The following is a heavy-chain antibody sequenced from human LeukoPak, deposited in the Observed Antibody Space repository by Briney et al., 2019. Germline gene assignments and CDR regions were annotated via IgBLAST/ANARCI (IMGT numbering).Heavy chain of an antibody. J-gene: IGHJ4*02. CDR2: VRNKANSHTT. V-gene: IGHV3-72*01. Sequence: GGSLRLSCAASGFIFSDYYMEWVRQAPGKGLEWVGRVRNKANSHTTEYAASVKGRFTFSRDDSKNSLYLQMNSLEIEDTAIYYCARARTGSIRFFDYWGQGTLVTVSS. CDR1: GFIFSDYY. CDR3: ARARTGSIRFFDY. D-gene: IGHD3-16*01.